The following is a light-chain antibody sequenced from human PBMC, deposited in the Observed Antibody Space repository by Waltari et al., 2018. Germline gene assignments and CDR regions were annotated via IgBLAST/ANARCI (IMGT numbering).Light chain of an antibody. V-gene: IGLV2-14*03. Sequence: QSALTQPASVSGSPGQSITISCTGTTRELGGSNYVSWYQQPPGSAPKLMIYDVTERPSGISIRFSGSKSGNTASLTISGLRAEDEAYYYCTSYTTTSTLVLFGGGTKLTVL. J-gene: IGLJ2*01. CDR2: DVT. CDR1: TRELGGSNY. CDR3: TSYTTTSTLVL.